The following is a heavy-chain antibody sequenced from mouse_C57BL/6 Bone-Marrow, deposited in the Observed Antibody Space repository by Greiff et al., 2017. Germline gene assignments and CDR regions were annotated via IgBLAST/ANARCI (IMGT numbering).Heavy chain of an antibody. CDR2: ISDGGSYT. CDR1: GFTFSSYA. CDR3: ARERTYYGSSYPAWFAY. V-gene: IGHV5-4*01. Sequence: DVMLVESGGGLVKPGGSLKLSCAASGFTFSSYAMSWVRQTPEKRLEWVATISDGGSYTYYPDNVKGRFTISRDNAKNNLYLQMSHLKSEDTAMYYCARERTYYGSSYPAWFAYWGQGTLVTVSA. J-gene: IGHJ3*01. D-gene: IGHD1-1*01.